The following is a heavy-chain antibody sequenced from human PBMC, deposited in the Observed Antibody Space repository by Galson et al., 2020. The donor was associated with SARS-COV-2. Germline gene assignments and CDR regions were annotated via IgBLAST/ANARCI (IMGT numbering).Heavy chain of an antibody. Sequence: GESLKISCKASGYSFTIYAMHWVRQAPGQRLEWMGWINAGNDYREYSQKFHSRVTITVDTSASTSYMELSSLTSEDTAVYYCARVDGVGPQAPLDYWGQGTLVTVSS. V-gene: IGHV1-3*01. D-gene: IGHD2-8*01. CDR3: ARVDGVGPQAPLDY. CDR2: INAGNDYR. J-gene: IGHJ4*02. CDR1: GYSFTIYA.